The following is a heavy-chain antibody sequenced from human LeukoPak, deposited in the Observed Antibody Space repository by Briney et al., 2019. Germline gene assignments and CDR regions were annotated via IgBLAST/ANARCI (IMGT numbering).Heavy chain of an antibody. Sequence: GASVKVSCKASGYTFTGYYIHWVRQAPGQGLEWMGWINPNRGGTSSAQKFQGRVTMTRDTSINTAYMELSRLTSDDTAVYYCARVGSNTGYVYFDYWGQGTLVTVSS. CDR3: ARVGSNTGYVYFDY. CDR1: GYTFTGYY. J-gene: IGHJ4*02. V-gene: IGHV1-2*02. D-gene: IGHD5-12*01. CDR2: INPNRGGT.